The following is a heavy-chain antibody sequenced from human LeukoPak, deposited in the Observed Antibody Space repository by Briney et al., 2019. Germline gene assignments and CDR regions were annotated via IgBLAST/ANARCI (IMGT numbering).Heavy chain of an antibody. CDR3: ARRYRSSNDY. V-gene: IGHV3-74*01. Sequence: GGSLRLSCAASGFTFSNYWMHWVRQAPGKGLVWVSRINSDGSSTTYADSVKGRFTISRDNVKNTLYLQMNSLRAEDTAVYFCARRYRSSNDYWGQGTLVAVSS. J-gene: IGHJ4*02. D-gene: IGHD1-14*01. CDR2: INSDGSST. CDR1: GFTFSNYW.